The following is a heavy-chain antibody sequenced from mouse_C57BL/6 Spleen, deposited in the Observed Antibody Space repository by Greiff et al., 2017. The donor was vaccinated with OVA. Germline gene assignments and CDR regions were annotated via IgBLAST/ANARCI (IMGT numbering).Heavy chain of an antibody. CDR3: ARGDSSGYPWFAY. D-gene: IGHD3-2*02. CDR2: IDPNSGGT. V-gene: IGHV1-72*01. CDR1: GYTFTSYW. Sequence: VQLQQPGAELVKPGASVKLSCKASGYTFTSYWMHWVKQRPGRGLEWIGRIDPNSGGTKYNEKFKSKATLTVDKPSSTAYMPLSSLTSEDSAVDYCARGDSSGYPWFAYWGQGTLVTVSA. J-gene: IGHJ3*01.